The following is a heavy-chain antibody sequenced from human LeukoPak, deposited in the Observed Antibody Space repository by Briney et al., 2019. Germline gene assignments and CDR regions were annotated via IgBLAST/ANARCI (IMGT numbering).Heavy chain of an antibody. Sequence: TGGSLRLSCAAFGFTFSSYGMHWVRQAPGKGLEWVAVIWYDGSNKYYADSVKGRFTISRDNSKNTLYLQMNSLRAEDTAVYYCATSYYDILTGYSNPLDYWGQGTLVTVSS. CDR1: GFTFSSYG. V-gene: IGHV3-33*08. CDR2: IWYDGSNK. D-gene: IGHD3-9*01. CDR3: ATSYYDILTGYSNPLDY. J-gene: IGHJ4*02.